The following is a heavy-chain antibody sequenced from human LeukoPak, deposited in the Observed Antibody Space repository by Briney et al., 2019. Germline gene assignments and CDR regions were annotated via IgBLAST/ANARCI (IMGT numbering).Heavy chain of an antibody. CDR1: VYSFTNYW. V-gene: IGHV5-51*01. CDR2: IYPDDSDT. Sequence: GESLKISCESSVYSFTNYWIAWVRQMPGKGLEWMGIIYPDDSDTRYSPSFQGQVTISADKSITTAYLQWSSLRASDTAMYYCARIAAAGAREYFDYWGQGTLVTVSS. D-gene: IGHD6-13*01. CDR3: ARIAAAGAREYFDY. J-gene: IGHJ4*02.